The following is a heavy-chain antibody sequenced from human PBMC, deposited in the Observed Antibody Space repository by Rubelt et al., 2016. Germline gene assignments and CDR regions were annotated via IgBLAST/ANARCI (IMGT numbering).Heavy chain of an antibody. Sequence: PGGSLRLSCAASGFTFSTYGMTWVRQAPGKGLEWVASIKQDGSDEYYVDSVKGRFTISRDNAKNSLYLQMNSLRAEDTAVYFCARDPLTGYYPFDYWGQGTLVTVSS. V-gene: IGHV3-7*01. J-gene: IGHJ4*02. D-gene: IGHD3-9*01. CDR2: IKQDGSDE. CDR3: ARDPLTGYYPFDY. CDR1: GFTFSTYG.